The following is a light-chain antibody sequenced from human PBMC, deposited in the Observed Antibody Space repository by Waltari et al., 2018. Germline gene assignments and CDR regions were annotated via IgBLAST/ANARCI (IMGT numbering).Light chain of an antibody. CDR2: EGS. CDR1: SSDVGSYNL. CDR3: CSYAVGAIYV. V-gene: IGLV2-23*01. Sequence: QSALTQPASVSGSPGQSITISCTGTSSDVGSYNLVSWYQQHPGKAPKLMIYEGSNRPSGIAHRFAGSRSGNTASLTISGRQAEYEADYYCCSYAVGAIYVFGTGTKVTVL. J-gene: IGLJ1*01.